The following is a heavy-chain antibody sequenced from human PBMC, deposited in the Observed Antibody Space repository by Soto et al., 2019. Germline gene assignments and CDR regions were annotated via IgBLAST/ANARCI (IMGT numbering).Heavy chain of an antibody. CDR3: ARGELHRTYYYYGMDV. Sequence: GASVKVSCKASGYTFTGYYMHWVRQAPGQGLEWMGWINPNSGGTNYAQKFQGWVTMTRDTSISTAYMELSRLRSDDTAVYYCARGELHRTYYYYGMDVWGQGTTVTVSS. CDR2: INPNSGGT. V-gene: IGHV1-2*04. CDR1: GYTFTGYY. D-gene: IGHD1-26*01. J-gene: IGHJ6*02.